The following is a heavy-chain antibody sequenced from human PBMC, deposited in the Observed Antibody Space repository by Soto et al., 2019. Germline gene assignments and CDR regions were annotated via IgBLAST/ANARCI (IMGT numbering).Heavy chain of an antibody. V-gene: IGHV4-59*01. Sequence: QVHLQESGPGLVRPSETLSLTCTVSGVSLKTYYWSWIRLPPGGGLEGIGYIFSSGSPNYNPSLRSRVTMSVETSNNQFSLKMSSVTAAATAVYYCARVAGISYYTHVDVWGKGTTVTVSS. CDR3: ARVAGISYYTHVDV. J-gene: IGHJ6*04. D-gene: IGHD2-2*02. CDR2: IFSSGSP. CDR1: GVSLKTYY.